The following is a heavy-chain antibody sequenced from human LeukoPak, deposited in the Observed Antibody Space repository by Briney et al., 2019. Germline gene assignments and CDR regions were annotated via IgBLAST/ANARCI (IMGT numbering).Heavy chain of an antibody. CDR2: ISTTSSYI. Sequence: PGGSLRLSCAASGFSFGTYAISWVRQAPGKGLEWVSCISTTSSYIFYADSVRGRFTISRDNAKNSLYLQMDSLRAEDTAVYYCARGGIITSYAFEIWGQGTMVTVS. CDR1: GFSFGTYA. CDR3: ARGGIITSYAFEI. J-gene: IGHJ3*02. D-gene: IGHD1-26*01. V-gene: IGHV3-21*01.